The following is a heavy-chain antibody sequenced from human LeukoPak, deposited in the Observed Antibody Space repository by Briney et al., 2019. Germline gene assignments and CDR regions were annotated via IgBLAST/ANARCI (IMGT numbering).Heavy chain of an antibody. CDR3: VRLRRNSDTSGFYYYYDY. D-gene: IGHD3-22*01. CDR2: ISVRSNYI. J-gene: IGHJ4*02. Sequence: GGSLRLSCAASGYTFSSYSINWVRQAPGKGLEWVSSISVRSNYIYYADSVRGRLSISRDDARDSLYLQMNSLRAEDTAVYYCVRLRRNSDTSGFYYYYDYWGQGTLVTVSS. V-gene: IGHV3-21*01. CDR1: GYTFSSYS.